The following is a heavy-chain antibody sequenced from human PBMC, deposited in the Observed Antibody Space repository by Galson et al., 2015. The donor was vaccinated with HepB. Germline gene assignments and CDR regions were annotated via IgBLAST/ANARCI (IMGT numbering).Heavy chain of an antibody. J-gene: IGHJ5*02. D-gene: IGHD2-2*01. CDR1: GFTFSSYG. CDR3: ARDGGCTSTSCYDKWFDP. Sequence: SLRLSCAASGFTFSSYGMHWVRQTPGKGLEWVAIIWYDGSIKDYADSVKGRFTISRDNSKNTLYLQMSSLRADDTAVYYCARDGGCTSTSCYDKWFDPWGQGTPVTVSS. V-gene: IGHV3-33*08. CDR2: IWYDGSIK.